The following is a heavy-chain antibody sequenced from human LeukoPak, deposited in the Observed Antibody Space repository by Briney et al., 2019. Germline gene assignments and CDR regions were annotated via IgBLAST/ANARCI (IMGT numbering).Heavy chain of an antibody. CDR1: GFTFSSYG. Sequence: GGSLRLSCAASGFTFSSYGMHWVRQAPGKGLEYVSAISSDGGSTYYANSVKGRFTISRDNSKNTLYLQMGSLRAEDMAVYYCARFVAWLDYYMDVWGKGTTVTVSS. V-gene: IGHV3-64*01. D-gene: IGHD3-10*01. J-gene: IGHJ6*03. CDR2: ISSDGGST. CDR3: ARFVAWLDYYMDV.